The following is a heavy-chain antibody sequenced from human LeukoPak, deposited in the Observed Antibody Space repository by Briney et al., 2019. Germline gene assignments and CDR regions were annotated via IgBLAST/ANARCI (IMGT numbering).Heavy chain of an antibody. D-gene: IGHD1-26*01. Sequence: GESLKISCKGSGYSFTSHWISWVRQMPGKGLEWMGRIDPGDSETNYSPSLQGHVTISADKSISTAYLQWSSLKASDTAMYYCARRCYDSGSYFNYWGQGTLVTVSS. V-gene: IGHV5-10-1*01. J-gene: IGHJ4*02. CDR3: ARRCYDSGSYFNY. CDR1: GYSFTSHW. CDR2: IDPGDSET.